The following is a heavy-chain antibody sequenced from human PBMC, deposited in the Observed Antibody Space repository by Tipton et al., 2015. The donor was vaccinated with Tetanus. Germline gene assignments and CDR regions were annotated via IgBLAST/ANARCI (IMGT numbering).Heavy chain of an antibody. V-gene: IGHV4-34*01. D-gene: IGHD3-22*01. Sequence: TLSLTCSFFGGSSSNYYWSWIRQPPGKGLEWIGEISHSGSTSYNVSHKSRVSISADRPKNQFSLRLSSVTAADTATYYCARGRGTYFFDSSGYYPKYYIDSWGQGTRVTVSS. J-gene: IGHJ4*02. CDR1: GGSSSNYY. CDR3: ARGRGTYFFDSSGYYPKYYIDS. CDR2: ISHSGST.